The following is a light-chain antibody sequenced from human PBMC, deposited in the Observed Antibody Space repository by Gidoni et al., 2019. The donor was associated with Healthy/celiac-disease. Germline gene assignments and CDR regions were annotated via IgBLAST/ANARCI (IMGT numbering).Light chain of an antibody. J-gene: IGLJ2*01. Sequence: QSVLPQPPSVSGAPGQRVTISCTGSSSNIGAGYAVHWYQQLPGTAPKLLIYGNSNRPSGVPDRCSGSKSGTSASLAITGLQAEDEADYYCQSYDSSLSGGVFGGGTKLTVL. CDR3: QSYDSSLSGGV. CDR2: GNS. CDR1: SSNIGAGYA. V-gene: IGLV1-40*01.